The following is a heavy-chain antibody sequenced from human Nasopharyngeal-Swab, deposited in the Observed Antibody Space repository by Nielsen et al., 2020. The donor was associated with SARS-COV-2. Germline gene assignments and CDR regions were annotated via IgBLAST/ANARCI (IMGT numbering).Heavy chain of an antibody. CDR3: ARVGGSSWYAFDY. V-gene: IGHV4-59*01. Sequence: RQAPGKGLEWIGYIFYSGSTNYNPSLKSRVTISVDTSKNQFSLKLSSVTAADTAVYYCARVGGSSWYAFDYWGQGTLVTVSS. J-gene: IGHJ4*02. CDR2: IFYSGST. D-gene: IGHD6-13*01.